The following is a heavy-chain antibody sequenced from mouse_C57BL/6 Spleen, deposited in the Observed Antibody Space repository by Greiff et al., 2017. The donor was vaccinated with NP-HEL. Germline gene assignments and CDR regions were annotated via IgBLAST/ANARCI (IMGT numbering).Heavy chain of an antibody. D-gene: IGHD2-1*01. CDR1: GFTFTDYY. J-gene: IGHJ2*01. V-gene: IGHV7-3*01. CDR3: ARYYGNYVGPYYFDY. Sequence: DVHLVESGGGLVQPGGSLSLSCAASGFTFTDYYMSWVRQPPGKALEWLGFIRNKANGYTTEYSASVKGRFTISRDNSQSILYLQMNALRAEDSATYYCARYYGNYVGPYYFDYWGQGTTLTVSS. CDR2: IRNKANGYTT.